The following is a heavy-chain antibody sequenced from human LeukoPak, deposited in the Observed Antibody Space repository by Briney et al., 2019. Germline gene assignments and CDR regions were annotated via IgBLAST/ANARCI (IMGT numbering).Heavy chain of an antibody. D-gene: IGHD3-3*01. CDR1: GFTFSSYS. V-gene: IGHV3-21*01. Sequence: GGSLRLSCAASGFTFSSYSMNWVRQAPGKGLEWVSSISSSSSYIYYADSVKGRFTISRDNAKNSLYLQMNSLRAEDTAVYYCASRPYYDFWSGYQEGYWGQGTLVTVSS. J-gene: IGHJ4*02. CDR2: ISSSSSYI. CDR3: ASRPYYDFWSGYQEGY.